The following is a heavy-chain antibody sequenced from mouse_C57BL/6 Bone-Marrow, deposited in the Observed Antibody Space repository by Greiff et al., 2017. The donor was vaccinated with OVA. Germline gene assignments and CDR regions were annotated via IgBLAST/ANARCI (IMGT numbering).Heavy chain of an antibody. Sequence: VQLQQPGAELVMPGASVKLSCKASGYTFTSYWMHWVKQRPGQGLEWIGEIDPSDSYTNYNQKFKGKSTLTVDKSSSTAYMQLSSLTSEDSAVDDCARSTVVAHYAMDYWGQGTSVTVSS. V-gene: IGHV1-69*01. D-gene: IGHD1-1*01. CDR2: IDPSDSYT. CDR3: ARSTVVAHYAMDY. J-gene: IGHJ4*01. CDR1: GYTFTSYW.